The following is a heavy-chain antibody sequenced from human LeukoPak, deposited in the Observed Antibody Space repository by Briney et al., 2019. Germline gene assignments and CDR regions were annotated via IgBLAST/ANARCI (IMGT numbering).Heavy chain of an antibody. CDR1: GGSITTTNY. CDR2: ISLSGYT. Sequence: SGTLSLTCGVSGGSITTTNYWSLVRQSPGRGLEWIGEISLSGYTGFNPSLRGRVTMSLDESKNHLSLTLTSVTAADTAIYYCSRESGPYSPFGHWGQGILVTVTT. CDR3: SRESGPYSPFGH. V-gene: IGHV4-4*02. D-gene: IGHD1-26*01. J-gene: IGHJ4*02.